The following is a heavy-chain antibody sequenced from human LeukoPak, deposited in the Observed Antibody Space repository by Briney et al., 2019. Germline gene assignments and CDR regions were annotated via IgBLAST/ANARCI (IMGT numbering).Heavy chain of an antibody. CDR1: GGSISSGDYY. V-gene: IGHV4-30-4*01. Sequence: PSETLSLTCTVWGGSISSGDYYWNWIRQPPGKGLEWIGYIYHSGSTYYNPSLKSRVTISVDTSKNQFSLKLSSVTAADTAVYYCARDRAEGYYYYMDVWGKGTTVTVSS. CDR2: IYHSGST. J-gene: IGHJ6*03. D-gene: IGHD1-14*01. CDR3: ARDRAEGYYYYMDV.